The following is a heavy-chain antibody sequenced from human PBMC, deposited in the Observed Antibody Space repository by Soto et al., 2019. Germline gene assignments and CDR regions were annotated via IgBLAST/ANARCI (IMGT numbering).Heavy chain of an antibody. J-gene: IGHJ6*02. D-gene: IGHD2-21*01. V-gene: IGHV4-39*01. Sequence: WETLSLTCTVSGGSISSSSYYWGWIRQPPGKGLEWIGSIYYSGSTYYNPSLKSRVTISVDTSKNQFSLKLSSVTAADTAVYYCARHGDSYYYYGMDVWGQGTTVTVSS. CDR1: GGSISSSSYY. CDR3: ARHGDSYYYYGMDV. CDR2: IYYSGST.